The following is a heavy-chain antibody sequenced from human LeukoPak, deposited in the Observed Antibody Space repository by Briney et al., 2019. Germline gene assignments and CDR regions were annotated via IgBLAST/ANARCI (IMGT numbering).Heavy chain of an antibody. CDR3: ARDSGYSGYSDY. CDR1: GFTFSDYY. J-gene: IGHJ4*02. CDR2: ISSSSSYT. V-gene: IGHV3-11*05. Sequence: GGSLRLSCAASGFTFSDYYMSWIRQAPGKGLEWVSYISSSSSYTDYADSVKGRFTISRDNAKNSLNLQMNSLRAEDTAVYYCARDSGYSGYSDYWGQGALVTVSS. D-gene: IGHD5-12*01.